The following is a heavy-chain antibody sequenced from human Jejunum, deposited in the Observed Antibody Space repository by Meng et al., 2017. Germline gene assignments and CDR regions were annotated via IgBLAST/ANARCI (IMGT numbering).Heavy chain of an antibody. V-gene: IGHV3-7*01. CDR3: ARDVNGGAHEY. J-gene: IGHJ4*01. Sequence: GESLKISCAVSRFTFATYWMAWLRQTPGKGLEWVGNINQDGTTTNYVDSVKGRFTISRDNAKNSLYLQMDSLRAEDTAVYYCARDVNGGAHEYWGHGKLVNVAS. D-gene: IGHD3-16*01. CDR2: INQDGTTT. CDR1: RFTFATYW.